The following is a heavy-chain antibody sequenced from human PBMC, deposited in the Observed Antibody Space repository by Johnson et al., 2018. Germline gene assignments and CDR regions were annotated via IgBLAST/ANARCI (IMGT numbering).Heavy chain of an antibody. CDR1: GDSVSSNSAA. D-gene: IGHD5-18*01. V-gene: IGHV6-1*01. Sequence: QVQPQQSGPGLVKPSQTLSLTCAISGDSVSSNSAAWIWMRQSPSRGLEWIGRTYYRSKWYNDYAESVKSRMTINPDTSKNQFSLQLKSVTPEDTAIYYCARARSWGIQLYYYYYGMDVGGQGTTVTVSS. CDR3: ARARSWGIQLYYYYYGMDV. J-gene: IGHJ6*02. CDR2: TYYRSKWYN.